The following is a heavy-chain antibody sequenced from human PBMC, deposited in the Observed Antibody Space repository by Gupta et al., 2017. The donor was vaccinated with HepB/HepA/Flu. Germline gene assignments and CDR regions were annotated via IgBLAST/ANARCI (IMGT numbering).Heavy chain of an antibody. CDR2: ITGEGDST. CDR1: GFTSDNYA. V-gene: IGHV3-43*02. CDR3: AKDRSIMGFSHGNFDY. J-gene: IGHJ4*02. D-gene: IGHD1-26*01. Sequence: EVQLVASGAGVVQSGGALRLSCAASGFTSDNYAIHWFGQPPGKGLECVSLITGEGDSTYYADSVKGRFTISRDNSKDSLYLQMNSLRSEDTAFYYCAKDRSIMGFSHGNFDYWGQGTLVTVSS.